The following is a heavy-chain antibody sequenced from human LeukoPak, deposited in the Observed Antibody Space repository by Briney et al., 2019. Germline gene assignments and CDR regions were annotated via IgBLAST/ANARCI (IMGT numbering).Heavy chain of an antibody. J-gene: IGHJ4*02. CDR1: GFTFSSYW. CDR3: ARVGYLKDY. Sequence: GGSLRLSCAASGFTFSSYWMNWARQAPGKGLEWVASINHNGNVNYYVDSVKGRFTISRDNAKNSLYLQMNSLRAEDTAVYYCARVGYLKDYWGQGTLVTVSS. CDR2: INHNGNVN. D-gene: IGHD5-12*01. V-gene: IGHV3-7*01.